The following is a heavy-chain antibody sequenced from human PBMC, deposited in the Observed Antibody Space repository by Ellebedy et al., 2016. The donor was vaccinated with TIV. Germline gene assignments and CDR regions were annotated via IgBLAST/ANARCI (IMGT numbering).Heavy chain of an antibody. V-gene: IGHV4-34*01. J-gene: IGHJ6*02. CDR2: INHSGST. Sequence: SETLSLXXAVYGGSFSGYYWSWIRQPPGKGLEWIGEINHSGSTNYNPSLKSRVTISVDTSKNQFSLKLSSVTAADTAVYYCARVKTAAGPRRNTGNYYYGMDVWGQGTTVTVSS. D-gene: IGHD6-13*01. CDR3: ARVKTAAGPRRNTGNYYYGMDV. CDR1: GGSFSGYY.